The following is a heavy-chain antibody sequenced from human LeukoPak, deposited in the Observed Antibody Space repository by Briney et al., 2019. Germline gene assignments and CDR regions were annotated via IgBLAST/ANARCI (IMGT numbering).Heavy chain of an antibody. Sequence: QAGGSLRLSCAASGFTFSSYSMNWVRQAPGKGLEWVSAISDSGSSTYSAGSVEGRFTTSRDNSKNTLYLQMNSLRAEDTAVYYCARGGEGVRGVQYYWGQGTLVTVSS. CDR2: ISDSGSST. V-gene: IGHV3-23*01. CDR3: ARGGEGVRGVQYY. D-gene: IGHD3-10*01. CDR1: GFTFSSYS. J-gene: IGHJ4*02.